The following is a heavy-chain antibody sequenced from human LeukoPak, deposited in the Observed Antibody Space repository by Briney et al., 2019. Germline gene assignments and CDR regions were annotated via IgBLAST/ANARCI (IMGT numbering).Heavy chain of an antibody. V-gene: IGHV1-46*01. CDR2: INPSGGST. J-gene: IGHJ3*02. D-gene: IGHD4-23*01. Sequence: ASVKVSCKASGYTFTSYYMHWVRQAPGQGLEWMGIINPSGGSTSYAQKFQGRVTMSVDTSKNQFSLKLSSVTAADTAVYYCARVYTVVTEAAFDIWGQGTMVTVSS. CDR1: GYTFTSYY. CDR3: ARVYTVVTEAAFDI.